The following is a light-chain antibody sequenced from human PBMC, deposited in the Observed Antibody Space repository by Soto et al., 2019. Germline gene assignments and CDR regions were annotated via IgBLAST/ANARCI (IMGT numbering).Light chain of an antibody. CDR1: QSFSSSY. Sequence: EIVLTQSPGTLSLSPGERATLSCRASQSFSSSYLAWYQQKPGQAPRLLIYGASSRATGIPDRFSGSGSGTDFTLTISRLEPEDFAVYYCQHYGSALFTFGPGTKVDI. J-gene: IGKJ3*01. CDR2: GAS. V-gene: IGKV3-20*01. CDR3: QHYGSALFT.